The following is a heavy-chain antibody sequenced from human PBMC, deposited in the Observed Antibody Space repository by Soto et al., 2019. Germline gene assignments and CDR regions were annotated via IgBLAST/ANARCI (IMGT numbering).Heavy chain of an antibody. CDR1: GGSISSHY. CDR2: VYYSGST. CDR3: ARLAGYDHYFDY. Sequence: QVQLQGSCPGLVKPSETLFLTCTVSGGSISSHYWSWIRQPPGQGLEWIGYVYYSGSTNYNPSLQSRVTISVDTSKSQFSLRLSSVTAADTAVYFCARLAGYDHYFDYWGQGDLVTVSS. J-gene: IGHJ4*02. D-gene: IGHD5-12*01. V-gene: IGHV4-59*08.